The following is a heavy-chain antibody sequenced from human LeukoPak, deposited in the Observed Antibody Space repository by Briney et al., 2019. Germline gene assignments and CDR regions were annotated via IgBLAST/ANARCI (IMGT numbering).Heavy chain of an antibody. V-gene: IGHV3-15*01. J-gene: IGHJ4*02. CDR3: TTASVTVAEVVGY. Sequence: GGSLRLSCAASGFTFSSYAMSWVRQAPGKGLEWVGRIKSKTDGGTTDCAAPVKGRFTISRDDSKNTLYLQMNSLKTEDTAVYYCTTASVTVAEVVGYWGQGTLVTVSS. CDR1: GFTFSSYA. CDR2: IKSKTDGGTT. D-gene: IGHD6-19*01.